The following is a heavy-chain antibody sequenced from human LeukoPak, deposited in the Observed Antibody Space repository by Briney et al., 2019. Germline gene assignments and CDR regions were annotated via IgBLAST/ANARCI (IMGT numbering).Heavy chain of an antibody. Sequence: GRSLRLSCAASGFTFSSYGMHWVRQAPGQGLEWVAVIWYDGSKKYYADSVKGRFTISRDNSKNTLYLQMNSLRAEDTAVYYCARLRAIGYFDYWGQGTLVTVSS. CDR2: IWYDGSKK. CDR1: GFTFSSYG. J-gene: IGHJ4*02. CDR3: ARLRAIGYFDY. V-gene: IGHV3-33*01.